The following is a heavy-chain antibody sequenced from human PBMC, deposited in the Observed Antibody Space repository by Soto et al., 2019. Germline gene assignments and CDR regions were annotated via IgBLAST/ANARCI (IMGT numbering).Heavy chain of an antibody. CDR2: MSYDGSNK. V-gene: IGHV3-30-3*01. CDR3: ARDRSKKVGATDY. CDR1: GFTFNNYA. Sequence: GGSLSLSCAASGFTFNNYAMHWVRQAPGKGLEWVAIMSYDGSNKYYAESVKGRFTISRDNSKNKLYLQMNSLRAEDTAVYYCARDRSKKVGATDYWGQGTLVTVSS. D-gene: IGHD1-26*01. J-gene: IGHJ4*02.